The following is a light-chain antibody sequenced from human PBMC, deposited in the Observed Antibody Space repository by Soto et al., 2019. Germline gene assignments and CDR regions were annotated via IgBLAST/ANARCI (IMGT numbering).Light chain of an antibody. V-gene: IGKV3-15*01. J-gene: IGKJ1*01. CDR1: QSVSSN. CDR2: GAS. Sequence: EIVMTQSAATLSVSPGERATLSCRASQSVSSNLAWYPQKPGQAPRLLIYGASTRATGIPARFSGSGSGTAFTLTMSSLQSEDFAVYYCQQYNNWPRPFGQGIKVDIK. CDR3: QQYNNWPRP.